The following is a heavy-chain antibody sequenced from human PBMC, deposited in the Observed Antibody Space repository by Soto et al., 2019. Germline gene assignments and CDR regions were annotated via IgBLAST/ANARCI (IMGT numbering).Heavy chain of an antibody. CDR2: ISYDGSNK. Sequence: GGSLRLSCAASGFTFSSYAMHWVRQAPGKGLEWVAVISYDGSNKYYADSVKGRFTISRDNSKNTLYLQMNSLRAEDTAVYYCARDMTYYYDSSGYYNEFDYWGQGTLVTVSS. CDR1: GFTFSSYA. V-gene: IGHV3-30-3*01. J-gene: IGHJ4*02. D-gene: IGHD3-22*01. CDR3: ARDMTYYYDSSGYYNEFDY.